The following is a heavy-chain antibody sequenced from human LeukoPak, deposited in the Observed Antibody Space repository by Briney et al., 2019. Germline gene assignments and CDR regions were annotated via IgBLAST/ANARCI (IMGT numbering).Heavy chain of an antibody. J-gene: IGHJ4*02. CDR2: IYYTGST. Sequence: SETLSLTCTVSGDSISSSSYFWSWIRQPPGKGLEWIGNIYYTGSTYYSPSLKSRVIISVDTSKNQFSLKLSSVTAADTGLYYCARAFSPTYYYDSSSRGYFDYWGQGSLVTVSS. V-gene: IGHV4-39*07. CDR1: GDSISSSSYF. D-gene: IGHD3-22*01. CDR3: ARAFSPTYYYDSSSRGYFDY.